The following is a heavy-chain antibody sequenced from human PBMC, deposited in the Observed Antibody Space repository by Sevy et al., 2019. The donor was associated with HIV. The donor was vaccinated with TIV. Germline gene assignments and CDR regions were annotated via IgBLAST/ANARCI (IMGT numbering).Heavy chain of an antibody. Sequence: GGSLRLSCAASGFTVSSNYMRWVRQAPGKGLEWVSVIYSGGSTYYADSVKGRFTISRDNSKNTLFLQMNSRGAEDTALYYWAREGDVWRGDMDVWGKGTTVTVSS. CDR1: GFTVSSNY. D-gene: IGHD3-3*01. CDR3: AREGDVWRGDMDV. V-gene: IGHV3-53*01. J-gene: IGHJ6*03. CDR2: IYSGGST.